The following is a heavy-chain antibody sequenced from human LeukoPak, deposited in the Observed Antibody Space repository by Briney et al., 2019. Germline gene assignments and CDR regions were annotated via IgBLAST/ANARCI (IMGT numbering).Heavy chain of an antibody. D-gene: IGHD3-3*01. CDR3: ARVSSSLHDFWSGYYGNYYYYYMDV. J-gene: IGHJ6*03. Sequence: ASVKVSCKASGYTFTSYDINWVRQATGQGLEWMGWMNPNSGNTGYAQKFKGRVTMTRNTYISTAYMELSSLRSEDTAVYYCARVSSSLHDFWSGYYGNYYYYYMDVWGKGTTVTVSS. V-gene: IGHV1-8*01. CDR2: MNPNSGNT. CDR1: GYTFTSYD.